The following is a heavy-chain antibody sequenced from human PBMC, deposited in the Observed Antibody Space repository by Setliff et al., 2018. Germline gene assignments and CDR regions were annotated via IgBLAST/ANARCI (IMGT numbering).Heavy chain of an antibody. CDR3: ARGKVLYDYVWGSYRYEDYYYGMDV. CDR2: IHRSGST. J-gene: IGHJ6*02. CDR1: GGSFSDYW. V-gene: IGHV4-34*01. Sequence: SETLSLTCAVYGGSFSDYWWSWIRQLPGKGLEWIAEIHRSGSTNFHPSLKSRVTISVDTSKNQFSLKLSSVTAADTAVYYCARGKVLYDYVWGSYRYEDYYYGMDVWGQGTTVTVSS. D-gene: IGHD3-16*02.